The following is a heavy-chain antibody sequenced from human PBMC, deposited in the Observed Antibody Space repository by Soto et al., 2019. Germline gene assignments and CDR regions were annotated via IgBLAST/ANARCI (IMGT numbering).Heavy chain of an antibody. CDR1: GYTFTGYY. CDR3: ARGMQQPSYYYGMDV. Sequence: ASGKDSCKASGYTFTGYYMHWVRQAPGQGLEWMGWINPNSGGTNYAQKFQGRVTMTSDTSISTAYMELSRLRSDDTAVYYCARGMQQPSYYYGMDVWGQGTTVTVSS. J-gene: IGHJ6*02. D-gene: IGHD6-13*01. CDR2: INPNSGGT. V-gene: IGHV1-2*02.